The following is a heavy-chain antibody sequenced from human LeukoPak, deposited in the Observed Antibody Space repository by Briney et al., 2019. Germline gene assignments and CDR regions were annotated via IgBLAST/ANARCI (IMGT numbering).Heavy chain of an antibody. CDR1: GYTFTSYD. D-gene: IGHD2-8*01. Sequence: ASVKVSCKASGYTFTSYDINWVRQATGQRLEWMGWMNPHSGNTGYAQKFQGRVTITRNTSISTAYMELSSLRSEDTAVYYCARVRGRCTNGVCYDHYYYYMDAWGKGTTVTVSS. J-gene: IGHJ6*03. V-gene: IGHV1-8*03. CDR3: ARVRGRCTNGVCYDHYYYYMDA. CDR2: MNPHSGNT.